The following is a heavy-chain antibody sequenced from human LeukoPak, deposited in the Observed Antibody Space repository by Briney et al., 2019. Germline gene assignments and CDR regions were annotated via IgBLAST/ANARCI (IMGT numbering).Heavy chain of an antibody. J-gene: IGHJ4*02. CDR1: GFTFSSYG. CDR2: IRYDGSNK. CDR3: AKDKMSNGWELNLYYFDY. D-gene: IGHD1-26*01. V-gene: IGHV3-30*02. Sequence: PGGSLRLSCAASGFTFSSYGMHWVRQAPGKGLEWVAFIRYDGSNKYYADSVKGRFTISRDNSKNTLYLQMNSLRAEDTAVYYCAKDKMSNGWELNLYYFDYWGQGTLVTVSS.